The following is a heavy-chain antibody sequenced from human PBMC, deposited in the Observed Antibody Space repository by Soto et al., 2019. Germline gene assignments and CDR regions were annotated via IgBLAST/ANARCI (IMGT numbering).Heavy chain of an antibody. CDR3: ARDGSGYRSRASPMDV. CDR2: IIPIFGTA. CDR1: GDTFSSYA. J-gene: IGHJ6*02. D-gene: IGHD3-22*01. Sequence: QVQLVQSGAEVKKPGSSVKVSCKASGDTFSSYAISWVRQAPGQGLEWMGGIIPIFGTANYAQKFQGRVTITADESTSTAYMELSSLRSEDTAVDYCARDGSGYRSRASPMDVWGQGTTVTVSS. V-gene: IGHV1-69*01.